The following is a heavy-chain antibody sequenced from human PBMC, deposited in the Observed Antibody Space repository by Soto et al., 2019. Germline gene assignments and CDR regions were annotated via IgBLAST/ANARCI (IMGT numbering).Heavy chain of an antibody. J-gene: IGHJ4*02. D-gene: IGHD3-22*01. Sequence: PSETLSLTCTVSGGSISSNTYYWGWIRQPPGKGLEWIGNIYYTGNTYYNPSLESRVTMSVDTSRNQFSLQLSSVTAADTAIYFCACPNDSTGTRPPLWGQGTLVTVSS. CDR1: GGSISSNTYY. CDR3: ACPNDSTGTRPPL. V-gene: IGHV4-39*01. CDR2: IYYTGNT.